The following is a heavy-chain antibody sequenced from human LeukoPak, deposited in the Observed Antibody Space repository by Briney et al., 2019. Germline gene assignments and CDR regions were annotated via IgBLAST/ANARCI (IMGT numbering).Heavy chain of an antibody. V-gene: IGHV3-30-3*01. J-gene: IGHJ4*02. CDR3: ARDDQTYFDY. D-gene: IGHD2-2*01. CDR1: GFTFSSYA. Sequence: GGSLRLSCAASGFTFSSYAMHWVRQAPGKGLEWVAVISYDGSNKYYADSVKGRFTISRDNSKNTLYVQMNSLRAEDTAVYYCARDDQTYFDYWGQGTLVTVSS. CDR2: ISYDGSNK.